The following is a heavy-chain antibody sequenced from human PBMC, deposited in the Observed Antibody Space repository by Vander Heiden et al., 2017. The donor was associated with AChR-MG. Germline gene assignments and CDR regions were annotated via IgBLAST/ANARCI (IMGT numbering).Heavy chain of an antibody. CDR1: GYSISRGYY. V-gene: IGHV4-38-2*02. CDR2: IYHSGST. CDR3: ARDLGEWELPNWFDP. Sequence: QVQLQESGPGLVKPSETLSLTCAVSGYSISRGYYWGWIRQPPGKGLEWIGSIYHSGSTYYNPSLKSRVTISVDTSKNQFSLKLSSVTAADTAVYYCARDLGEWELPNWFDPWGQGTLVTVSS. J-gene: IGHJ5*02. D-gene: IGHD1-26*01.